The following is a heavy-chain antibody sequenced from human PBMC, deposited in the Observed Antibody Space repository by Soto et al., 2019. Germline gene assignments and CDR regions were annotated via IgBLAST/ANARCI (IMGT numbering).Heavy chain of an antibody. Sequence: PGGSLRLSCAASGFTFSSYSMNWVRQAPGKGLEWVSSISSSSSYIYYADSVKGRFTISRDNAKNSLYLQMNSLRAEDTAVYYCARDKKDIVLPDPWGQGTLVTVSS. CDR1: GFTFSSYS. CDR2: ISSSSSYI. D-gene: IGHD2-8*01. J-gene: IGHJ5*02. V-gene: IGHV3-21*01. CDR3: ARDKKDIVLPDP.